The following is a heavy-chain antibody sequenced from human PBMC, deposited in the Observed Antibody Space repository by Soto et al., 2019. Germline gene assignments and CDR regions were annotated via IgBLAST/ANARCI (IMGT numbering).Heavy chain of an antibody. CDR1: GGTFSSYA. V-gene: IGHV1-69*13. Sequence: ASVKVSCKASGGTFSSYAISWVRQAPGQGLEWMGGIIPIFGTANYAQKFQGRVTITADESTSTAYMELSSLRSEDTAVYYCTPDSGYDRCIDYCGQGPLVTVYS. J-gene: IGHJ4*02. CDR3: TPDSGYDRCIDY. D-gene: IGHD5-12*01. CDR2: IIPIFGTA.